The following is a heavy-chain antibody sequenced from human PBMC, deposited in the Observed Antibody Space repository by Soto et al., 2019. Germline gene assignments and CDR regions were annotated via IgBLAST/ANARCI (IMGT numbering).Heavy chain of an antibody. V-gene: IGHV1-58*01. CDR2: IVVGSGNT. Sequence: QMQLVQSGPEVKKPGTSVKVSCKASGFTFTSSAVQWVRQARGQRLEWIGWIVVGSGNTNYAQKFQERVTITRDMSTSTAHMEVSSLRSEDTAVYYCAASIAAAGYYGMDVWGQGTTVTVSS. D-gene: IGHD6-13*01. CDR3: AASIAAAGYYGMDV. J-gene: IGHJ6*02. CDR1: GFTFTSSA.